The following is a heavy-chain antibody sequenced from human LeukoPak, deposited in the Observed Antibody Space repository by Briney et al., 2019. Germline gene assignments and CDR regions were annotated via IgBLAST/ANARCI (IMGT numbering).Heavy chain of an antibody. V-gene: IGHV4-4*02. J-gene: IGHJ4*02. Sequence: PSETLSLTCAVSGGSIVSSNWWSWVRQPPGKGLEWIGEIHHSGSTNYNPSLKSRVTILVDKSKNQFSLRLTSVTAADTAVYYCARETQGSSSWYWGRGTLVIVSS. CDR3: ARETQGSSSWY. CDR1: GGSIVSSNW. D-gene: IGHD6-13*01. CDR2: IHHSGST.